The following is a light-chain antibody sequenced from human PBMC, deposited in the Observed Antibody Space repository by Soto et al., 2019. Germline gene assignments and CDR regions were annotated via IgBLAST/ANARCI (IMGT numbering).Light chain of an antibody. V-gene: IGKV3-15*01. CDR2: GAS. CDR1: QSVSSY. Sequence: EIVLTQSPATLSMSPGERATLSCRASQSVSSYLAWYRQNPGQAPRLLIYGASTRATDIPVRFSGSGTGTEFTLTISSLESEDFAVYYCQQFNSWPYTFGQRTKLEIK. J-gene: IGKJ2*01. CDR3: QQFNSWPYT.